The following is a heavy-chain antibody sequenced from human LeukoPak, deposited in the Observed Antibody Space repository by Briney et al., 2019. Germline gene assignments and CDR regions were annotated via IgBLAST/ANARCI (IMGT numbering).Heavy chain of an antibody. V-gene: IGHV3-11*06. Sequence: GGSLRLSCAASGFTFSDYYMSWIRLAPGKGLEWVSYISSSSSYTNYADSVKGRFTISRDNAKNSLYLQMNSLRAEDTAVYYCARVPYYYGSGSYYSGYYFDYWGQGTLVTVSS. CDR3: ARVPYYYGSGSYYSGYYFDY. CDR2: ISSSSSYT. D-gene: IGHD3-10*01. CDR1: GFTFSDYY. J-gene: IGHJ4*02.